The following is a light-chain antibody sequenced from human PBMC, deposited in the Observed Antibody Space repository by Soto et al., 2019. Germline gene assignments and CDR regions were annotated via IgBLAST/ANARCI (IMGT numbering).Light chain of an antibody. CDR3: AAWDDSLNVWV. V-gene: IGLV1-44*01. Sequence: QSVLTQPPSASGTPGQRVTISCSGSSSNIGSNTVSWYHQLPGTAPKLLIYSNNQRPSGVPDRFSGSKSGTSASLAISGLQSEDEADYYCAAWDDSLNVWVFGGGTKVTVL. CDR1: SSNIGSNT. CDR2: SNN. J-gene: IGLJ3*02.